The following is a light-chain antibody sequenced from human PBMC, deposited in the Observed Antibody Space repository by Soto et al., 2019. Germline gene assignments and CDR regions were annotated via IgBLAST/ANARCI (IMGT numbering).Light chain of an antibody. CDR2: DAS. CDR1: QSISSA. CDR3: QQCISNGFT. V-gene: IGKV1-13*02. J-gene: IGKJ3*01. Sequence: AIQLTQSPSSLSASVGDRVTITCRASQSISSALAWYQQNPGKDHNLLSYDASSLESGVPSRVSGSGSGTDFTLTTSSLQTQDFATDHCQQCISNGFTFGPETKVDI.